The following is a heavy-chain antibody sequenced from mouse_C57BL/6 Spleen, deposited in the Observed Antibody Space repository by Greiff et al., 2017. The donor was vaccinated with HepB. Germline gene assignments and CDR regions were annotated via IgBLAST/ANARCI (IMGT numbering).Heavy chain of an antibody. CDR1: GYTFTSYW. Sequence: VQLQQSGAELVRPGSSVKLSCKASGYTFTSYWMDWVKQRPGQGLEWIGNIYPSDSETHYNQKFKDKATLTVDKSSSTAYMQLSSLTSEDSAVYYCARIYYGKREGFAYWGQGTLVTVSA. CDR2: IYPSDSET. CDR3: ARIYYGKREGFAY. D-gene: IGHD2-1*01. J-gene: IGHJ3*01. V-gene: IGHV1-61*01.